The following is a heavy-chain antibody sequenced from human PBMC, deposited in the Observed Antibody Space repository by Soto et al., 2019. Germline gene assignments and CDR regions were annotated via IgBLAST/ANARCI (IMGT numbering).Heavy chain of an antibody. D-gene: IGHD2-15*01. CDR1: GFTFSSYS. V-gene: IGHV3-48*01. CDR3: AGGGGCSGGSCNFDY. CDR2: ISSSSSTI. Sequence: EVQLVESGGGLVQPGGSLRLSCAASGFTFSSYSMNWVRQAPGKGLEWVSYISSSSSTIYYADSVKGRFTISRDNGKNSLYLEMNSLRAEDTAVYYCAGGGGCSGGSCNFDYWGQGTLVTVSS. J-gene: IGHJ4*02.